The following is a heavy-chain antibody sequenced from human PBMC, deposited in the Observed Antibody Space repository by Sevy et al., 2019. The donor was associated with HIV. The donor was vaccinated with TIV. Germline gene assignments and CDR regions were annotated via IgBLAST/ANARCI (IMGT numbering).Heavy chain of an antibody. V-gene: IGHV1-18*01. CDR1: GYSFANYG. CDR2: ISGYNGYT. J-gene: IGHJ5*02. CDR3: AKEGKNIRSWFDP. Sequence: ASVKVSCKASGYSFANYGIGWVRQAPGQGLEWMGWISGYNGYTNYAQNLQGRVTMTTDTSTSTAYMELRSLRSDDTAIYYSAKEGKNIRSWFDPWGQGTLVTVSS. D-gene: IGHD3-3*02.